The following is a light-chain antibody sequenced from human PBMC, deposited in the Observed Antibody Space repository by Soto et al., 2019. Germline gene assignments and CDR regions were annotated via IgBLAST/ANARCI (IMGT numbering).Light chain of an antibody. CDR2: DVS. V-gene: IGLV2-14*03. Sequence: QSALTQPASVSGSPGQAITISCTGTSSDIGAFKYVSWYQHHPGKVPKLIIFDVSDRPSGISNRFSGSKSGNTASLTISGLQTEDEADYYCSSYSTTAPLVLFGSGTKVTVL. J-gene: IGLJ1*01. CDR3: SSYSTTAPLVL. CDR1: SSDIGAFKY.